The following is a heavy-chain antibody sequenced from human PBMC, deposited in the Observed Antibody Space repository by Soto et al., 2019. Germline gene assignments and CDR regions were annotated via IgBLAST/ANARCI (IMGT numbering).Heavy chain of an antibody. CDR2: IYSGGST. CDR1: GFTVSSNY. CDR3: ARDRRGDSSSWPDAFDI. D-gene: IGHD6-13*01. V-gene: IGHV3-53*04. Sequence: GGSLRLSCAASGFTVSSNYMSWVRQAPGKGLEWVSVIYSGGSTYYADSVKGRFTISRHNSKNTLYLQMNSLRAEDTAVYYCARDRRGDSSSWPDAFDIWGQGTMVTVSS. J-gene: IGHJ3*02.